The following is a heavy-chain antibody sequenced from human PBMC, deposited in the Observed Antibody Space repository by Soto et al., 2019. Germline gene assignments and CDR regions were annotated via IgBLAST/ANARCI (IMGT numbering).Heavy chain of an antibody. CDR1: GGSISSGGYY. CDR3: ARDCSGGSCYDSGLRY. D-gene: IGHD2-15*01. Sequence: QVQLQESGPGLVKPSQTLSLTCTVSGGSISSGGYYWSWIRQHPGKGLEGIGYIYYSGSTYYNPSLKRRVTISVDTSKNQFSLKLSSVTAADTAVYYCARDCSGGSCYDSGLRYWGQGTLVTVSS. V-gene: IGHV4-31*03. J-gene: IGHJ4*02. CDR2: IYYSGST.